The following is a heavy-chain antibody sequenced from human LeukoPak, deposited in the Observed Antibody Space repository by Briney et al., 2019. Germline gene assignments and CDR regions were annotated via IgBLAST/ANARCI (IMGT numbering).Heavy chain of an antibody. CDR2: IYYSGST. V-gene: IGHV4-61*05. J-gene: IGHJ4*02. D-gene: IGHD3-10*01. CDR1: GGSISGSTYY. CDR3: ARATPQRYYYGSGIPFDY. Sequence: SSETLSLTCAVSGGSISGSTYYWGWVRQPPGKGLEWIGYIYYSGSTNYNPSLKSRVTISVDTSKNQFSLKLSSVTAADTAVYYCARATPQRYYYGSGIPFDYWGQGTLVTVSS.